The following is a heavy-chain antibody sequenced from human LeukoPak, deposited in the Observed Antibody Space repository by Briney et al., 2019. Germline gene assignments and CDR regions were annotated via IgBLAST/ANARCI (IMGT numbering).Heavy chain of an antibody. CDR2: IDRDGSDT. V-gene: IGHV3-74*01. CDR1: GFTFSSYW. J-gene: IGHJ4*02. D-gene: IGHD3-3*01. CDR3: SRVGYDFWSGYLPDY. Sequence: PGGSLRLSCAASGFTFSSYWMHSGRQIPGKGLVWVSRIDRDGSDTTYADSVKGRCTISRDYAKSTLYLHMNSLRAEDTAVYYFSRVGYDFWSGYLPDYWGQGTLVTVSS.